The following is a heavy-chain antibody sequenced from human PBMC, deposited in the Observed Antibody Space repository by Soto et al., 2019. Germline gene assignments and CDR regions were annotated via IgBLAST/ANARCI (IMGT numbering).Heavy chain of an antibody. V-gene: IGHV6-1*01. CDR2: TYYRSKWYN. CDR3: AREVPYYDSSGYFSHFYGMDV. Sequence: SQTLSLTCAVSGDSVSRNSSACNLIRQSPSRGLEWLGRTYYRSKWYNDYAVYVKSRISINPDTSKNQFSLQLNSVTPEDTAVYYCAREVPYYDSSGYFSHFYGMDVWGQGTTVTVSS. CDR1: GDSVSRNSSA. J-gene: IGHJ6*02. D-gene: IGHD3-22*01.